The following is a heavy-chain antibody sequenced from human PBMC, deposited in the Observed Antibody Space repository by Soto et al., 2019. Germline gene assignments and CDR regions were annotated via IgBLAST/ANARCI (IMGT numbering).Heavy chain of an antibody. V-gene: IGHV4-39*01. CDR1: GGSTRSNDYF. Sequence: LQLQESGPGVVKPSETLSLACSVSGGSTRSNDYFWGWVRQPPGKGLEWIASIYSNGGTYDSPSRKSRATVSIDTSKNQFFLTVRSVTAADTAVYYCASFLVGATARNDFDSWGQGTLVTISS. CDR3: ASFLVGATARNDFDS. D-gene: IGHD2-8*02. CDR2: IYSNGGT. J-gene: IGHJ4*02.